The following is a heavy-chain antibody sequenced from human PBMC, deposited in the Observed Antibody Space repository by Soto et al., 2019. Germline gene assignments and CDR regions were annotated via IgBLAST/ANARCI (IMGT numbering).Heavy chain of an antibody. V-gene: IGHV1-69*01. CDR1: GGTFSTSS. J-gene: IGHJ5*01. CDR3: ARDVVRSSAGDS. D-gene: IGHD2-15*01. CDR2: IIPIFTRT. Sequence: QLQLVQSGTEVKEPGSSVKVSCKASGGTFSTSSFVWVRQGPGQGLEWMGGIIPIFTRTNVAQKFQGRVTVSADESTRPTYMELRSLKSEDTAIYYCARDVVRSSAGDSWGQGTLVTV.